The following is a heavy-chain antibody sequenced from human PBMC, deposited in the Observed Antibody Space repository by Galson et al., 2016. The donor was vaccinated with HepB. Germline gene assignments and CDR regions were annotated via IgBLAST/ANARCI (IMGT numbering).Heavy chain of an antibody. CDR3: TRDGGSGWFRGNAFDI. CDR1: GGSVNSGTYY. V-gene: IGHV4-61*03. J-gene: IGHJ3*02. D-gene: IGHD6-19*01. Sequence: LSLTCTVSGGSVNSGTYYWNWIRQPPGKGLEWIGFIYHSGSTNYNPSLKSGVTISLDTSKKHIYLRLSSVTAADTAVYYCTRDGGSGWFRGNAFDIWGQGTMVTVSS. CDR2: IYHSGST.